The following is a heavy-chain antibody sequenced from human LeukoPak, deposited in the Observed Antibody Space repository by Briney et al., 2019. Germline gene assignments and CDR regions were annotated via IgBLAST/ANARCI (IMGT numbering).Heavy chain of an antibody. CDR2: IRSKGNSYAT. Sequence: GGSLRLSCGASGFSFSDSTIHWVRQASGTGLEWVARIRSKGNSYATSYAASVKGRFTISRDDSKNTAYLQINSLKTEDSAIYYCTARSDTYGHFDYWGQGTLVTVSS. D-gene: IGHD5-18*01. V-gene: IGHV3-73*01. J-gene: IGHJ4*02. CDR3: TARSDTYGHFDY. CDR1: GFSFSDST.